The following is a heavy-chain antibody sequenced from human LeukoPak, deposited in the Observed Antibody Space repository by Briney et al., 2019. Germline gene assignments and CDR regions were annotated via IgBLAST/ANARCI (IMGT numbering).Heavy chain of an antibody. CDR3: ARDESGYDYSRRRNYYYGMDV. Sequence: HTGGSLRLSCAASGFTFSSYEMNWVRQAPGKGLERVSYISSSGSTIYYADSVKGRFTISRDNAKNSLYLQVNSLRAEDAAVYYCARDESGYDYSRRRNYYYGMDVWGQGTTVTVSS. V-gene: IGHV3-48*03. CDR2: ISSSGSTI. J-gene: IGHJ6*02. D-gene: IGHD5-12*01. CDR1: GFTFSSYE.